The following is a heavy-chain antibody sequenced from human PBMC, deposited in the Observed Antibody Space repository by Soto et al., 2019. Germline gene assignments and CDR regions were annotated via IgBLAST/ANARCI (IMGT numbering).Heavy chain of an antibody. CDR2: IYYSGST. J-gene: IGHJ4*02. CDR3: NRLQYLDWPQMDS. D-gene: IGHD3-9*01. Sequence: PSETLSLTCTVSGGSISSGDYYWSWIRQPPGKGLEWIGYIYYSGSTYYNPSLKSRVTISVDTSKNQFSLKLSSVTAADTAVYYCNRLQYLDWPQMDSWGQGTLVPISS. CDR1: GGSISSGDYY. V-gene: IGHV4-30-4*01.